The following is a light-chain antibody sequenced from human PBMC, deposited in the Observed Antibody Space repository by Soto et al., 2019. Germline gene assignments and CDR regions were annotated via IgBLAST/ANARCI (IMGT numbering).Light chain of an antibody. CDR1: SSDVGGYNY. CDR3: CSYAGSYTYV. Sequence: QSVLTHPRSVSGSPGQSVTISCTGTSSDVGGYNYVSWYQQHPGKAPKLMIYDVSQRPSGVPDRFSGSKSGNTASLTISGLQSEDEADYYCCSYAGSYTYVFGPGTKVTVL. CDR2: DVS. V-gene: IGLV2-11*01. J-gene: IGLJ1*01.